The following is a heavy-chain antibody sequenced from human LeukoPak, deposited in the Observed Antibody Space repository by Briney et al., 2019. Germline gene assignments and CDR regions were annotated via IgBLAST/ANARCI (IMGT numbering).Heavy chain of an antibody. Sequence: SSETLSLTCSISGASIGSEYWSWILQPAGKGLEWIGRIYRSGGTNSNPSLKSRVSMSVDTSKNQFSLRLSSVTAADTAIYYCARSVPSVAGSLDFWGQGTLVTVSS. D-gene: IGHD6-19*01. CDR2: IYRSGGT. V-gene: IGHV4-4*07. CDR1: GASIGSEY. J-gene: IGHJ4*02. CDR3: ARSVPSVAGSLDF.